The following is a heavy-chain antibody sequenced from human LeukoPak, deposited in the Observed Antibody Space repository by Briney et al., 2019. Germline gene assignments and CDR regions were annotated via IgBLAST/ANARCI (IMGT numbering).Heavy chain of an antibody. V-gene: IGHV4-38-2*02. CDR2: IYHSGST. Sequence: PSETLSLTCTVSGYSISSGYYWGWIRQPPGKGLEWIGSIYHSGSTYYNPSLKSRVTISVDTSKNQFSLKLSSVTAADTAVYYCAKGAVAGVTRRASGTGIVYYYYMDVWGKGTTVTVSS. CDR3: AKGAVAGVTRRASGTGIVYYYYMDV. D-gene: IGHD6-19*01. CDR1: GYSISSGYY. J-gene: IGHJ6*03.